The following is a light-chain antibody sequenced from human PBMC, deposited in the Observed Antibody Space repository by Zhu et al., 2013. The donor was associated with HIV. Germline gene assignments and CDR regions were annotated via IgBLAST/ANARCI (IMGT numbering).Light chain of an antibody. Sequence: DIQMTQSPPSLSASVGDRVTITCRASQGIGNFLNWYQHKPGKAPRLLIYTASTLQSGVPSRFSGSGSGTDFTLTISSLQPEDFATYYCQQSYSTPSITFGGGTKVEIK. J-gene: IGKJ4*01. CDR2: TAS. CDR1: QGIGNF. CDR3: QQSYSTPSIT. V-gene: IGKV1-39*01.